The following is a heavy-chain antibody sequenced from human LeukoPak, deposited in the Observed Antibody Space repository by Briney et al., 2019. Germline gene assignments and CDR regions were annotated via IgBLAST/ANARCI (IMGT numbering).Heavy chain of an antibody. V-gene: IGHV3-23*01. CDR3: ARGRDGYNLVDAFDI. D-gene: IGHD5-24*01. CDR1: GFTFSSYG. J-gene: IGHJ3*02. CDR2: ISGSGGST. Sequence: GGTLRLSCAASGFTFSSYGMRWVRQAPGKGLEWVSAISGSGGSTYYADSVKGRFTISRDNAKNSLYLQMNSLRAEDTAVYYCARGRDGYNLVDAFDIWGQGIMVTVSS.